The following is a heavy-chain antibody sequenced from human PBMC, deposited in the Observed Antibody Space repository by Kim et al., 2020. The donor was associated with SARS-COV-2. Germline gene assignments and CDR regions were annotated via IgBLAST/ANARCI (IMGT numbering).Heavy chain of an antibody. D-gene: IGHD5-18*01. Sequence: PAHKCRVTISVDTVKNPFSLKLSSVSAADTAVYYCARRDTAMAILFDYWGQGTLVTVSS. J-gene: IGHJ4*02. V-gene: IGHV4-39*01. CDR3: ARRDTAMAILFDY.